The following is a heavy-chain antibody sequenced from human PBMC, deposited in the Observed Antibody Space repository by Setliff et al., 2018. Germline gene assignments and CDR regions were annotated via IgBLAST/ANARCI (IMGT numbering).Heavy chain of an antibody. CDR2: ITPIFETA. Sequence: SVKVSCKASGGTLSGCAFSWVRQAPGQGLEWVGGITPIFETAHYAQKFQDRVTITSDKSTSTVYMELKSLISEDTAVYLCARDSVTLGQLERRGGFRYYDMDVWGQGTTVTVSS. CDR1: GGTLSGCA. D-gene: IGHD1-1*01. J-gene: IGHJ6*02. CDR3: ARDSVTLGQLERRGGFRYYDMDV. V-gene: IGHV1-69*06.